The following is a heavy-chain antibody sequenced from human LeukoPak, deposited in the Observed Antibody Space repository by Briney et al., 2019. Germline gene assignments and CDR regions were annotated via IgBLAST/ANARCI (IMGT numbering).Heavy chain of an antibody. J-gene: IGHJ4*02. CDR2: IYHTGTT. D-gene: IGHD4/OR15-4a*01. V-gene: IGHV4-38-2*01. CDR1: GYSISTAYY. CDR3: ARQGDDYGAMDY. Sequence: SETLSLTCAVSGYSISTAYYWGWVRQPPGKGLEWIGTIYHTGTTSYNSSLESRVTMSVDTSKNQFSLKLSSVTAADAAIHYCARQGDDYGAMDYWGQGTLVSVSS.